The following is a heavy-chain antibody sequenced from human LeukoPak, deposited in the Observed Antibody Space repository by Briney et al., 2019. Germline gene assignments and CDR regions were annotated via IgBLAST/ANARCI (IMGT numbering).Heavy chain of an antibody. D-gene: IGHD2-2*01. Sequence: PSETLSLTCTVSGGSISTSNYYWSWLRQPPGKGLEWIGYIYYSGSTNYNPSLKSRVTISVDTSKNQFSLKLSSVTAADTAMYYCATPYCSSLSCLDVFNVWGQGRMVTVSS. J-gene: IGHJ3*01. CDR3: ATPYCSSLSCLDVFNV. V-gene: IGHV4-61*01. CDR2: IYYSGST. CDR1: GGSISTSNYY.